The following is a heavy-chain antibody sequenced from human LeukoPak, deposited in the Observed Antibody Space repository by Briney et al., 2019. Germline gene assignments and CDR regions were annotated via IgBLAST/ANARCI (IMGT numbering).Heavy chain of an antibody. CDR1: GGSISSGSYY. Sequence: SETLSLTCTVSGGSISSGSYYWSWIRQPAGKGLEWIGRIYTSGSTNYNPSLKSRVTISVDTSMNQFSLKLSSVTAADTAVYYCARDPVGRYFDWLSPGDYYYYMDVWGKGTTVTVSS. V-gene: IGHV4-61*02. CDR3: ARDPVGRYFDWLSPGDYYYYMDV. J-gene: IGHJ6*03. CDR2: IYTSGST. D-gene: IGHD3-9*01.